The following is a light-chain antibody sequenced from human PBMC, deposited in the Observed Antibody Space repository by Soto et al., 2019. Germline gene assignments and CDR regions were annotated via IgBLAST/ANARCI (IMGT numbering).Light chain of an antibody. CDR2: DVT. V-gene: IGLV2-14*01. CDR1: DVGTYKY. Sequence: QSVLTQPASVSGSPGQSITISCDVGTYKYVSWYQQYPGEAPKLMIHDVTLRPSGVSNRFSGSKSGNTASLTISGLQAEDEADYYCCAFTSTSTLYVFGSGTKVTVL. CDR3: CAFTSTSTLYV. J-gene: IGLJ1*01.